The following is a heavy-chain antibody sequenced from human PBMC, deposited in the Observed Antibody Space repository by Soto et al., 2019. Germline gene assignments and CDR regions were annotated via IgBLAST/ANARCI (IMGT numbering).Heavy chain of an antibody. CDR3: ARAGKGLRFLEWLSISSYFDY. CDR2: INPSGGST. CDR1: GYTFTSYY. Sequence: ASVKVSCKASGYTFTSYYMHWARQAPGQGLEWMGIINPSGGSTSYAQKFQGRVTMTRDTSTSTVYMELSSLRSEDTAVYYCARAGKGLRFLEWLSISSYFDYWGQGTLVTVSS. J-gene: IGHJ4*02. V-gene: IGHV1-46*03. D-gene: IGHD3-3*01.